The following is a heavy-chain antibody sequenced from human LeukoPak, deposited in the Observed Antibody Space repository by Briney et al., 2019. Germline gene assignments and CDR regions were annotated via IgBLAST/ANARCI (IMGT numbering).Heavy chain of an antibody. Sequence: ASVKVSCKASGYTFTSYYMHWVRQAPGQGLEWMGIINPSGDSTSYAQKFQGRVTMTRDVSTSTVYMELSSLRSEDTAVYYCARDLSPYYGTLWFDPWGQGTLVTVSS. CDR1: GYTFTSYY. CDR3: ARDLSPYYGTLWFDP. J-gene: IGHJ5*02. V-gene: IGHV1-46*01. CDR2: INPSGDST. D-gene: IGHD3-10*01.